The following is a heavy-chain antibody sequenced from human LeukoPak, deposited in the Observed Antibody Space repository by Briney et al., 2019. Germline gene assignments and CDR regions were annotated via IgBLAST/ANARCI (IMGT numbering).Heavy chain of an antibody. CDR1: GGSISSYY. J-gene: IGHJ4*02. CDR3: ARDVYYYDSSSYYYFDY. D-gene: IGHD3-22*01. CDR2: IYTSGST. V-gene: IGHV4-4*07. Sequence: KASETLSLTCTVSGGSISSYYWSWIRQPAGKGLEWIGRIYTSGSTNYNPSLKSRVTMSVDTSKNQFSLKLSSVTAADTAVYYCARDVYYYDSSSYYYFDYWGQGTLVTVSS.